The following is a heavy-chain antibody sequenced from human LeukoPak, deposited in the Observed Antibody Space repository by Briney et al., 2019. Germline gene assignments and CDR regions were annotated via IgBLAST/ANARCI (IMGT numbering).Heavy chain of an antibody. D-gene: IGHD3-10*01. V-gene: IGHV4-39*07. Sequence: PSETLSLTCTVSGGSISSSSYYWGWIRQPPGKGLEWIGSIYYSGSTYYNPSLKSRVTISVDTSKTQFSLKLSSVTAADTAVYYCARERDGSGTQRGLDYWGQGTLVTVSS. CDR2: IYYSGST. CDR3: ARERDGSGTQRGLDY. J-gene: IGHJ4*02. CDR1: GGSISSSSYY.